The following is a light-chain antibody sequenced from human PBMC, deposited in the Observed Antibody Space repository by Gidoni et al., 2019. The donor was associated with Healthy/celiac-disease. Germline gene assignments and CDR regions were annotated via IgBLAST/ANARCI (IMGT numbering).Light chain of an antibody. J-gene: IGLJ1*01. Sequence: QSVLTQPPSVSGAPGQRVTISCTGSSSNIGAGYDVHWYQQLPGTAPKLLIYGNSNRPSGVPDRFSGSKSGTSASLAVTGLQAEDEADYYCQSYDSSLSAGGGSVFGTGTKVTVL. CDR2: GNS. CDR3: QSYDSSLSAGGGSV. CDR1: SSNIGAGYD. V-gene: IGLV1-40*01.